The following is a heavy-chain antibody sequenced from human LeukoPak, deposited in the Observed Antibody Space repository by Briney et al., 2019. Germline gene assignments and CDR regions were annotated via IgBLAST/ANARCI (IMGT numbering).Heavy chain of an antibody. CDR2: IYYSGST. Sequence: SETLSLTCTVSGGSISSSSYYWGWIRQPPGKGLEWIGSIYYSGSTYYNPSLKSRVTISVDTSKNQFSLRLSSVTAADTAVYYCARRCSTSCYKGDAFDIWGQGTTVTVSS. CDR1: GGSISSSSYY. V-gene: IGHV4-39*01. J-gene: IGHJ3*02. CDR3: ARRCSTSCYKGDAFDI. D-gene: IGHD2-2*02.